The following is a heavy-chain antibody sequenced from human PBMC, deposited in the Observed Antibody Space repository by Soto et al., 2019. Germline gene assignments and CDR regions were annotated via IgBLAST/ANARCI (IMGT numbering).Heavy chain of an antibody. D-gene: IGHD6-19*01. CDR2: IYPRDSDT. CDR3: ARLPPVAGPNFDY. V-gene: IGHV5-51*01. J-gene: IGHJ4*02. CDR1: GYSFTSYW. Sequence: GESLEISCKASGYSFTSYWICCLRQMPWQRLEWMGIIYPRDSDTRYSPSFQGQVTISADKSISTAYLQWSSLKASDTAMYYCARLPPVAGPNFDYWRQGTLVTVSS.